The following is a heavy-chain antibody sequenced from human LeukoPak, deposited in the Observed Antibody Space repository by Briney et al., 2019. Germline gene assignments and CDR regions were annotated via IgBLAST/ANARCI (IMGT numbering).Heavy chain of an antibody. CDR2: ISVSGGRI. D-gene: IGHD1-26*01. V-gene: IGHV3-23*01. J-gene: IGHJ4*02. CDR1: GFTFSSCA. Sequence: PGGSLRLSCAASGFTFSSCAMSWVRQAPGKGLEWVSAISVSGGRIYYADSVKGRLTISRENSKNTLYLQMNSLRAEDTSIYYCAKDGEGTTKFHYWVQGTLVTVSS. CDR3: AKDGEGTTKFHY.